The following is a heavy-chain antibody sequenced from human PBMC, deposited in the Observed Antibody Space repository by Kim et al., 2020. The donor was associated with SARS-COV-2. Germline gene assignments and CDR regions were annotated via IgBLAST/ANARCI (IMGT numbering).Heavy chain of an antibody. D-gene: IGHD1-26*01. CDR2: ISYDGSST. V-gene: IGHV3-30*18. J-gene: IGHJ4*02. CDR1: GFTFSSYA. Sequence: GGSLRLSCAASGFTFSSYAMHWVRQAPGKGLEWVSVISYDGSSTYYADSVKGRFTISRDNSKNTLYLQMNSLRAEDTAVYYCAKVYGGLKWELMWLYCCEYWGQGTLVTVSS. CDR3: AKVYGGLKWELMWLYCCEY.